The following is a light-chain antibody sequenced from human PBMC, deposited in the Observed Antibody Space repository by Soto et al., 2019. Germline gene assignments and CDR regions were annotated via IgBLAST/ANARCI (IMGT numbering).Light chain of an antibody. CDR2: EVS. Sequence: QSALTQPVSVSGSPGQSITISCTGTSSDVDTYKYVSWYQQHPGKAPKLMIYEVSYRPSGVSDRFSGSKSGNTASLTISGLQAEDEADYYCCSYAGSTTRVQFGGGTKLTVL. CDR1: SSDVDTYKY. CDR3: CSYAGSTTRVQ. V-gene: IGLV2-14*01. J-gene: IGLJ2*01.